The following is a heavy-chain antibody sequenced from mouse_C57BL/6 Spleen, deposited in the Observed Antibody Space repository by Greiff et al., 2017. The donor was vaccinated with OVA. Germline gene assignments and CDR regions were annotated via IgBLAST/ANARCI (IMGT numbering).Heavy chain of an antibody. CDR2: IDPETGGT. J-gene: IGHJ4*01. Sequence: VQLQQSGAELVRPGASVTLSCKASGYTFTDYEMHWVKQTPVHGLEWIGAIDPETGGTAYNQKFKGKAILTADKSSSTAYMELRSLTSEDSAVYYCTRRGSGYAMDYWGQGTSVTVSS. CDR3: TRRGSGYAMDY. D-gene: IGHD3-2*02. CDR1: GYTFTDYE. V-gene: IGHV1-15*01.